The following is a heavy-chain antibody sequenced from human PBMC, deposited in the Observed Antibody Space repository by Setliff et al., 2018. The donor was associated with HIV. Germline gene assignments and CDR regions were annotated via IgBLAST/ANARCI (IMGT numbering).Heavy chain of an antibody. CDR1: GASITSHN. CDR2: IYTRGNT. V-gene: IGHV4-4*07. CDR3: ARDRLTYYFDY. D-gene: IGHD3-22*01. J-gene: IGHJ4*02. Sequence: PSETLSLTCSVSGASITSHNWSWIRQAAGKGLEWIGRIYTRGNTNYNPSLRSRVTMSVDTSKNQFSLKLSSVTAADTAVYYCARDRLTYYFDYWGQGSLVTVSS.